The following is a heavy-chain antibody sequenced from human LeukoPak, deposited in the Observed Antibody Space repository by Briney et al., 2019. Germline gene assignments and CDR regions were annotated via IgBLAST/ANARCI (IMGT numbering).Heavy chain of an antibody. Sequence: SETLSLTCTVSGGSISSSSYYWGWIRQPPGKGLEWIGRIYYSGSTYYNPSLKSRVTISVDTSKNQFSLKLSSVTAAHTAVYYCARLELGADSSGYCYPQYYFDYWGQGTLVTVSS. CDR2: IYYSGST. CDR1: GGSISSSSYY. J-gene: IGHJ4*02. D-gene: IGHD3-22*01. V-gene: IGHV4-39*01. CDR3: ARLELGADSSGYCYPQYYFDY.